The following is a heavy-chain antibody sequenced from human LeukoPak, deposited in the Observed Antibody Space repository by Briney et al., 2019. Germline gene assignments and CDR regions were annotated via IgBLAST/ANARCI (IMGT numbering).Heavy chain of an antibody. Sequence: GGSLRLSCAASGFTFSSYNMSWVRQAPGKGLEWVSYISSSHTIYYADSLRGRFTISRDNAKNSLYLQMNSLRAEDTAVYYCTRDQTVDDAFDIWGQGTMVTVSS. J-gene: IGHJ3*02. D-gene: IGHD1-1*01. CDR1: GFTFSSYN. CDR3: TRDQTVDDAFDI. CDR2: ISSSHTI. V-gene: IGHV3-48*01.